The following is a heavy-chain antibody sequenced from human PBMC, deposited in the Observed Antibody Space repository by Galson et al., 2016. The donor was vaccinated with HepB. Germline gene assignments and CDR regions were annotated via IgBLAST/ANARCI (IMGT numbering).Heavy chain of an antibody. J-gene: IGHJ6*04. CDR2: VNPNSGDT. V-gene: IGHV1-8*02. D-gene: IGHD2-8*01. CDR3: ARDGPHYVLRKYYVMDV. CDR1: GYNFTNYG. Sequence: SVKVSCKASGYNFTNYGITWVRQAPGQGLEWMGWVNPNSGDTGYAQKFQGTVTMTRNTSISTAYMELSSLRSEDTAVYFCARDGPHYVLRKYYVMDVWGKGTTVTVSS.